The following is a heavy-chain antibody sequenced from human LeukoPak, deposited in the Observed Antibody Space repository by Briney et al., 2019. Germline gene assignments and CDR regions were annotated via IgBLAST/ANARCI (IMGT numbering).Heavy chain of an antibody. V-gene: IGHV3-7*03. J-gene: IGHJ4*02. Sequence: GGSLRLSCAASGFTFSSYWMGWVRQAPGKGLEWVANIKQDGSEKNYVDSVKGRFTISRDNAKNSLYLQMNSLRAEDTAVYYCARDHTPGIAAPAAQDYWGQGTLVTVSS. D-gene: IGHD6-25*01. CDR3: ARDHTPGIAAPAAQDY. CDR1: GFTFSSYW. CDR2: IKQDGSEK.